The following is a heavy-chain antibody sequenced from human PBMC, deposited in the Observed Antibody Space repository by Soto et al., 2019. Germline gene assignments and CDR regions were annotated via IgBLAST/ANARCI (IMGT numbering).Heavy chain of an antibody. CDR1: GFTFSSYG. J-gene: IGHJ6*02. V-gene: IGHV3-33*01. CDR2: IWYDGSNK. CDR3: AREEFSNSWYGYYYGMDV. Sequence: QVQLVESGGGVVQPGRSLRLSCAASGFTFSSYGMHWVRQAPGKGLEWVAVIWYDGSNKYYADSVKGRFTISRDNSKNTLYLQMNSLRAEDTAVYYCAREEFSNSWYGYYYGMDVWGQGTTVTVSS. D-gene: IGHD6-13*01.